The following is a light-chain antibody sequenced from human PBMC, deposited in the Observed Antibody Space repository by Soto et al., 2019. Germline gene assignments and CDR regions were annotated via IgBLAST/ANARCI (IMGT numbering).Light chain of an antibody. V-gene: IGLV2-14*01. J-gene: IGLJ1*01. Sequence: QSALTQPASVSGAPGQSITISCTGTSSNVGGYNYVSWYQQHPGKAPKLMIYDVRNRASGASNRFSGSKSGNTASLTIAGLQAEDEADYCYTYYTSRSTLYVFGTGTKLTVL. CDR3: TYYTSRSTLYV. CDR1: SSNVGGYNY. CDR2: DVR.